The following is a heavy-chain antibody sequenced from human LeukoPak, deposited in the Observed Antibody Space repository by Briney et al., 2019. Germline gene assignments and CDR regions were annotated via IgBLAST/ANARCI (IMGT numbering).Heavy chain of an antibody. J-gene: IGHJ4*02. CDR3: ARVGFPYYYGSGSYRPLFDY. Sequence: SETLSLTCTVSGGSISSGDYYWSWIRQPPGKGLEWIGYIYYSGSTYYNPSLKSRVTISVDTSKNQFSLKLSSVTAADTAVYYCARVGFPYYYGSGSYRPLFDYWGQGTLVTVSS. D-gene: IGHD3-10*01. CDR2: IYYSGST. CDR1: GGSISSGDYY. V-gene: IGHV4-30-4*08.